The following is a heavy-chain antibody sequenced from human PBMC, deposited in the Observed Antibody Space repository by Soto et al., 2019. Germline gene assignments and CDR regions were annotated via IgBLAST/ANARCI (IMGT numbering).Heavy chain of an antibody. CDR3: ARDSGLIRGNYGMDV. J-gene: IGHJ6*02. CDR1: GFTVSSNY. CDR2: VYRSGRI. V-gene: IGHV3-53*01. Sequence: EVQLVESGGGLIQPGGSLRLSCAASGFTVSSNYLTWVRRAPGKGLEWVSVVYRSGRIYYADSVKGRFTISRDNSQNTLYLQMNSLRAEDTAVYYCARDSGLIRGNYGMDVWGQGTKVTVSS. D-gene: IGHD2-15*01.